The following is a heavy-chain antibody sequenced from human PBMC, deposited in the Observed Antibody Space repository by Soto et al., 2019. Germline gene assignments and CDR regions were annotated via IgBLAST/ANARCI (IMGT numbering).Heavy chain of an antibody. D-gene: IGHD6-13*01. CDR2: IYYSGST. J-gene: IGHJ6*02. CDR1: GGSISSYY. V-gene: IGHV4-59*01. CDR3: ARDRSSSWYHYYYGMDV. Sequence: PSETLSLTCTVSGGSISSYYWSWIRRPPGKGLEWIGYIYYSGSTNYNPSLKSRVTISVDTSKNQFSLKLSSVTAADTAVYYCARDRSSSWYHYYYGMDVWGQGTTVTVSS.